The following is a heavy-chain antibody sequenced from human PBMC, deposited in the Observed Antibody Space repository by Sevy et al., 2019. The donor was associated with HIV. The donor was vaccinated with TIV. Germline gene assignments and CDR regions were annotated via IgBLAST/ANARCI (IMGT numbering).Heavy chain of an antibody. D-gene: IGHD2-8*02. Sequence: GGSLRLSCAASGFAFTRAWMSWVRQAPGKGLEWVGRIKSKIDGGTIDYAEPVKGRFTISRDDSKNTLYLQMNRLKTEDTAVYYCSTDPIIVLLVTDGMDVWGQGTTVTVSS. J-gene: IGHJ6*02. V-gene: IGHV3-15*01. CDR2: IKSKIDGGTI. CDR1: GFAFTRAW. CDR3: STDPIIVLLVTDGMDV.